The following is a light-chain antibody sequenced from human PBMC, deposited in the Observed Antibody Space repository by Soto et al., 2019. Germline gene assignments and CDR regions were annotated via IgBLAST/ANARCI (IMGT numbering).Light chain of an antibody. Sequence: DIVMTQSPDSLAVSLGERASINCSSSQSVLYSSTNRNYLTWYQQKPGHPPKLLIYWASTRESGVPDRFSGSGSGTDFTLTISRLQTEDVAVYYCQQFYTTPLTFGGGTKVEIK. CDR3: QQFYTTPLT. CDR1: QSVLYSSTNRNY. J-gene: IGKJ4*01. CDR2: WAS. V-gene: IGKV4-1*01.